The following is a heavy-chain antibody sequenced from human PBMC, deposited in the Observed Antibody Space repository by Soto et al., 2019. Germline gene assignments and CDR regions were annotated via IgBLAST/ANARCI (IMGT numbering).Heavy chain of an antibody. D-gene: IGHD3-22*01. Sequence: PSETLSLTCAVYGGSFSGYYWSWIRQPPGKGLEWIGEINHSGSTNYNPSPKSRVTISVDTSKNQFSLKLSSVTAADTAVYYCARGRSYYYYDSSGYCDYWGQGTLVTVSS. V-gene: IGHV4-34*01. CDR2: INHSGST. CDR3: ARGRSYYYYDSSGYCDY. J-gene: IGHJ4*02. CDR1: GGSFSGYY.